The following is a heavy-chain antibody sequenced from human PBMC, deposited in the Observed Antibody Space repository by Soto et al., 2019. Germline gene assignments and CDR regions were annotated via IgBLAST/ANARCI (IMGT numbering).Heavy chain of an antibody. V-gene: IGHV3-23*01. J-gene: IGHJ4*02. CDR2: ISYTGTYT. Sequence: PGGSLRLSCAASGFIFRKFAMAWVRHAPGKGLTCVSAISYTGTYTYYADSVKGRFTISRDNSKNTLFLQTNSLRAEDTAMYFCAKDGEGLELPWFFDSWGRGTQVTVSS. CDR3: AKDGEGLELPWFFDS. D-gene: IGHD1-7*01. CDR1: GFIFRKFA.